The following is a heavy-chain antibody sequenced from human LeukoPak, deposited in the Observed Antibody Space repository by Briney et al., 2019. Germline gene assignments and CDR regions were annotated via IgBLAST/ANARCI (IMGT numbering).Heavy chain of an antibody. CDR3: ARDLVPYSSSSKYYYYYYMDV. V-gene: IGHV3-53*01. D-gene: IGHD6-6*01. CDR2: IYSGGST. Sequence: PGGSLRLSCAASGFTVNSNYMSWVRQAPGKGLEWVSVIYSGGSTYYADSVKGRFTISRDTSKNTLYLQMNSLRVEDTAVYYCARDLVPYSSSSKYYYYYYMDVWGKGTTVTVSS. CDR1: GFTVNSNY. J-gene: IGHJ6*03.